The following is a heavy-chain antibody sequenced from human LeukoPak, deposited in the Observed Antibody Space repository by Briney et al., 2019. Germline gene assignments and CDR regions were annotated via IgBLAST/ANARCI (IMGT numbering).Heavy chain of an antibody. CDR2: ISVYNGNR. J-gene: IGHJ4*02. CDR3: ARDYCSSTSCLFDY. CDR1: GYIFTSYG. Sequence: GASVKVSCKASGYIFTSYGITWVRQAPGQGLEWMGWISVYNGNRNYAQKFQGRVTMTTDTSTSTAYMELRSLRSDDTAVYYCARDYCSSTSCLFDYWGQGTLVSVSS. V-gene: IGHV1-18*01. D-gene: IGHD2-2*01.